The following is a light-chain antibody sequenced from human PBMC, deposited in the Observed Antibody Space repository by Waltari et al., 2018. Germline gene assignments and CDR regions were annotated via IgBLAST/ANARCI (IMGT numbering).Light chain of an antibody. Sequence: EIVMTQSPAALSVSPGERATLPCRASQSIRNNLAWYQQNPGQPPRVLIYGASTRATDIPARFSGSTSGTEFTLTISNLQSEDVAIYYCQQSDTWPLTFGGGTKVEIK. CDR2: GAS. V-gene: IGKV3-15*01. J-gene: IGKJ4*01. CDR3: QQSDTWPLT. CDR1: QSIRNN.